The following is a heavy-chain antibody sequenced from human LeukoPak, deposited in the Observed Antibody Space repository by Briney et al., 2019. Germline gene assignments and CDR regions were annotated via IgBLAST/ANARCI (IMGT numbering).Heavy chain of an antibody. V-gene: IGHV3-23*01. CDR1: GFTFSSSA. J-gene: IGHJ4*02. CDR3: AKRGAHSFDF. Sequence: GGSLTLSCAASGFTFSSSAMSWVRQAPGKGLEWGSTISGTGDSTYYADSVKGRFTISRDNSKNTLYLQMNSLRAEDTAVYYCAKRGAHSFDFWGQGTLVTVSS. CDR2: ISGTGDST.